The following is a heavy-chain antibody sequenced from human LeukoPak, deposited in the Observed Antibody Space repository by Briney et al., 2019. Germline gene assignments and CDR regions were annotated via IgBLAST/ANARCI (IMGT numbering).Heavy chain of an antibody. V-gene: IGHV4-4*07. D-gene: IGHD2-15*01. CDR2: IYTSGST. Sequence: PSETLSLTCTVSGGSISSYYWSRIRQPAGKGLEWIGRIYTSGSTYYNPSLKSRVTISVDTSKNQFSLKLSSVTAADTAVYFCASLYCSGGICYSGLGSADYWGRGTLVTVSS. CDR3: ASLYCSGGICYSGLGSADY. J-gene: IGHJ4*02. CDR1: GGSISSYY.